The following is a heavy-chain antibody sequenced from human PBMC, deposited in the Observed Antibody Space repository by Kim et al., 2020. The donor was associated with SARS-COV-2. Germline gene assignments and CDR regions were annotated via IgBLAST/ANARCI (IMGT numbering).Heavy chain of an antibody. CDR2: IWYDGSGK. Sequence: GGSLRLSCAASGFTFSNFGMNWVRQAPGKGLEWVAGIWYDGSGKFYIDSVKGRFTISKDDSNNTLHLQMNSLTADDTAVYYCARHSVFLGVASPGGLDY. J-gene: IGHJ4*01. V-gene: IGHV3-33*01. CDR3: ARHSVFLGVASPGGLDY. D-gene: IGHD3-10*01. CDR1: GFTFSNFG.